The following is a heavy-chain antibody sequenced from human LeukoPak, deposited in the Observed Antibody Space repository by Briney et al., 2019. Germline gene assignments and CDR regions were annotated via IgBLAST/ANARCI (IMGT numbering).Heavy chain of an antibody. CDR1: GGSISSYY. CDR3: ARGRLWMGV. Sequence: SETLSLTCTVSGGSISSYYWSWIRQPPGKGLEWIGYIYYSGSTHYNPSLKSRVTISVDTSKNQFSLKLSSATAADTAVYYCARGRLWMGVWGKGTTVTVSS. V-gene: IGHV4-59*01. J-gene: IGHJ6*04. CDR2: IYYSGST.